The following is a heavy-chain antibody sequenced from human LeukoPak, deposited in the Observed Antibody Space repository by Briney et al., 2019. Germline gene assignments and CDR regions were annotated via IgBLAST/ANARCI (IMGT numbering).Heavy chain of an antibody. CDR2: MNPNSGNT. D-gene: IGHD2-2*01. CDR1: GYTFTSYD. V-gene: IGHV1-8*01. J-gene: IGHJ5*02. CDR3: ARGRYGDIVVVSAAVLRDNWFDP. Sequence: ASVKVSCKASGYTFTSYDINWVRQATGQGLEWMGWMNPNSGNTGYAQKFQGRVTMTRNTSISTAYMELNSLRSEDTAVYYCARGRYGDIVVVSAAVLRDNWFDPWGQGTLVTVS.